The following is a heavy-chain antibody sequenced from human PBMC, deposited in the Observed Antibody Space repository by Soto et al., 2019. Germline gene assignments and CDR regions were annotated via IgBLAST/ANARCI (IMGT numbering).Heavy chain of an antibody. CDR3: VRDSGSARNF. V-gene: IGHV3-72*01. Sequence: EMQLAESGGGLVQPGGSLRLSCAASGFTFSDHYMDWVRQPPGKGLEWVGRSKNKADSYAAVYTASGQGRFTISRDASKNLLFLQMNSLKTEDTAVYYCVRDSGSARNFWGQGTLVTVSS. D-gene: IGHD1-26*01. J-gene: IGHJ4*02. CDR2: SKNKADSYAA. CDR1: GFTFSDHY.